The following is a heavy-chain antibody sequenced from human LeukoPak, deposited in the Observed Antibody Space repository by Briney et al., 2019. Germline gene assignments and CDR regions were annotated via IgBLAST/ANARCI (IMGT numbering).Heavy chain of an antibody. CDR3: ARHGGMIGPKDHYYYYYGMDG. CDR2: IYPGDSDT. Sequence: GASLHIYCQGSGSNFTSYWIGWVRPLPRKGLEWMGIIYPGDSDTRYSPSFQGQVTISAEKSITTAYLQWSSMKRSETAMYYCARHGGMIGPKDHYYYYYGMDGWGKGTTVTASS. D-gene: IGHD3-22*01. J-gene: IGHJ6*04. V-gene: IGHV5-51*01. CDR1: GSNFTSYW.